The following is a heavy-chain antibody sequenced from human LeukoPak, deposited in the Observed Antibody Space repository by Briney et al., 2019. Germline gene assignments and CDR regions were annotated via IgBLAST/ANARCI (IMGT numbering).Heavy chain of an antibody. CDR3: AKAGLVRGGALDS. CDR2: ISSSGSTM. Sequence: EPGGSLRLSCAASGFIFSDYYMSWIRQAPGKGLEWVSYISSSGSTMYYTDSVKGRFTISRDSSKHTLYLQMNSLRVEDTAVYYCAKAGLVRGGALDSWGQGTLVTVSS. D-gene: IGHD4/OR15-4a*01. CDR1: GFIFSDYY. J-gene: IGHJ4*02. V-gene: IGHV3-11*01.